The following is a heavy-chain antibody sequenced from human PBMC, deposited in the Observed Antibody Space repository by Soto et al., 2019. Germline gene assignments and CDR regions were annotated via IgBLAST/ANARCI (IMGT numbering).Heavy chain of an antibody. Sequence: SETLSLTCNVSGGSVSSGGYYWSWIRQHPGKGLEWIGYIHYSGSTYYNPSLKSRVTMSIDTSKNLFSLNLSSVTAADTAVYYCARAGGAGSGHDWFDPGGQGTLVTVSS. CDR2: IHYSGST. D-gene: IGHD6-13*01. CDR3: ARAGGAGSGHDWFDP. J-gene: IGHJ5*02. V-gene: IGHV4-31*03. CDR1: GGSVSSGGYY.